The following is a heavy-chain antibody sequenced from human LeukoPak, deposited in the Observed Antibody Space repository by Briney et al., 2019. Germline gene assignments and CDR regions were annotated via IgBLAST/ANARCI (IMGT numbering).Heavy chain of an antibody. V-gene: IGHV3-30-3*01. CDR1: GFTFSSYA. CDR2: ISYDGSNK. D-gene: IGHD3-22*01. J-gene: IGHJ4*02. CDR3: ARDHSYDSSGYYYGGTGY. Sequence: GGSLRLSCAASGFTFSSYAMHWVRQAPGKGLEWVAVISYDGSNKYYADSVKGRFTISRDNSKNTLYLQMNSLRAEDTAVYYCARDHSYDSSGYYYGGTGYWGQGTLVTVSS.